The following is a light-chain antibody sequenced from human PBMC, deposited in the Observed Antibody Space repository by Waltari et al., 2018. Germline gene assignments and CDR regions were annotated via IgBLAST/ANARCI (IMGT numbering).Light chain of an antibody. Sequence: EIVLTQSPDTLSLSPGARATLTCRASQTVSSNYLAWYQHKPGQAPRLLIYATSSRTTGIPDRFSASGSRTEFTLTISGLEPEDAAVYYCQQYVSYPKTFGQGSKVEIK. CDR3: QQYVSYPKT. CDR2: ATS. V-gene: IGKV3-20*01. J-gene: IGKJ1*01. CDR1: QTVSSNY.